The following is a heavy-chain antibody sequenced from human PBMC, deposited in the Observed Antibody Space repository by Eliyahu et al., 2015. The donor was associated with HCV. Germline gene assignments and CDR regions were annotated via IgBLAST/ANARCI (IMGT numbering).Heavy chain of an antibody. J-gene: IGHJ5*02. CDR2: IYYSGST. D-gene: IGHD6-6*01. CDR1: GSVSSGSYY. V-gene: IGHV4-61*01. Sequence: GSVSSGSYYWSWIRQPPGKGLEWIGYIYYSGSTNYNPSLKSRVTISVDTSKNQFSLKLSSVTAADTAVYYCASRSSSSISWFDPWGQGTLVTVSS. CDR3: ASRSSSSISWFDP.